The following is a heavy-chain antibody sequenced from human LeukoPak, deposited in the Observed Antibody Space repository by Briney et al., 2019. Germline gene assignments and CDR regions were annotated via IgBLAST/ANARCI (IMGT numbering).Heavy chain of an antibody. CDR2: IYHSGST. CDR3: ARSHSSSFSVQGAFDI. D-gene: IGHD6-6*01. J-gene: IGHJ3*02. Sequence: SETLSLTCTVSGGSISSGGYYWSWIRQPPGQGLEWIGYIYHSGSTYYNPSLKSRVTISVDRSKNQFSLKLSSVTAADTAVYYCARSHSSSFSVQGAFDIWGQGTMVTVSS. CDR1: GGSISSGGYY. V-gene: IGHV4-30-2*01.